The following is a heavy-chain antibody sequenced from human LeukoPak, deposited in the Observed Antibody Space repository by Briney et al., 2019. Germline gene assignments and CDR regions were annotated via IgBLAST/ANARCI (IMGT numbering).Heavy chain of an antibody. CDR1: GYTFTSYD. J-gene: IGHJ4*02. CDR2: MNPNSGNT. CDR3: ARGLKVRGAIEWRIDY. Sequence: ASVKVSCKASGYTFTSYDINWVRQATGQWLEWMGWMNPNSGNTGYAQRFQGRVTMTRNTSISTAYMELSSLRSEDTAVYYCARGLKVRGAIEWRIDYWGQGTLVTVSS. V-gene: IGHV1-8*01. D-gene: IGHD3-10*01.